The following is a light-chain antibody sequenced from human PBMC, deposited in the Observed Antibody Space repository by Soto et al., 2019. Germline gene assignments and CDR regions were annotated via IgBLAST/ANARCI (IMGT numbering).Light chain of an antibody. V-gene: IGKV3-11*01. CDR3: QQRGYPFT. CDR2: DAS. CDR1: QNVRTY. J-gene: IGKJ3*01. Sequence: EIVLTQSPATLPLSPGERATLSCRASQNVRTYLAWYQQKPGQAPRLLIYDASNRANGIPARFTGSGSGTDFTLTISSLEPEDFAIYYCQQRGYPFTFGPGTKVDIK.